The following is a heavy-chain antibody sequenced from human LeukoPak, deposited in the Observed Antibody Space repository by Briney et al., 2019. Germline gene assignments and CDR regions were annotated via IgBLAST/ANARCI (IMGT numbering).Heavy chain of an antibody. CDR2: IYYSGST. CDR1: GGSISSYY. Sequence: PSETLSLTCTVSGGSISSYYWSWIRQPPGKGLEWIGYIYYSGSTNYNPSLKSRVTISVDTSKNQFSLKLSSVTAADTAVYYCASSLWFWPRVRATKEAPFDYWGQGTLVTVSS. J-gene: IGHJ4*02. D-gene: IGHD1-26*01. V-gene: IGHV4-59*01. CDR3: ASSLWFWPRVRATKEAPFDY.